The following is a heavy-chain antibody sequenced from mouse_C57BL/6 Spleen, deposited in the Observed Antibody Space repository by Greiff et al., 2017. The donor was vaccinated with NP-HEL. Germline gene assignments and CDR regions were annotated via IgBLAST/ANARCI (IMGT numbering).Heavy chain of an antibody. V-gene: IGHV6-3*01. D-gene: IGHD1-1*01. CDR2: IRLKSDNYAT. CDR3: TGPYYYGSSGFAY. J-gene: IGHJ3*01. Sequence: EVKVEESGGGLVQPGGSMKLSCVASGFTFSNYWMNWVRQSPEKGLEWVAQIRLKSDNYATHYAESVKGRFTISRDDSKSSVYLQMNNLRAEDTGIYYCTGPYYYGSSGFAYWGQGTLVTVSA. CDR1: GFTFSNYW.